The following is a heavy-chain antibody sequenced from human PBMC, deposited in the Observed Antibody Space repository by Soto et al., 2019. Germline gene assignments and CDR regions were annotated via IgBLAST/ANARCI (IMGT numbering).Heavy chain of an antibody. V-gene: IGHV4-34*01. CDR1: GGSFSGYY. J-gene: IGHJ3*02. Sequence: QVQLQQWGAGLLKPSETLSLTCAVYGGSFSGYYWSWIRQPPGKGLEWIGEINHSGSTNYNPSLKSRVTISVDTSKNQFSLKLSSVTAADTAVYYCARSQRAYCSSTSCYLSAFDIWGQGTMVTVSS. CDR3: ARSQRAYCSSTSCYLSAFDI. CDR2: INHSGST. D-gene: IGHD2-2*01.